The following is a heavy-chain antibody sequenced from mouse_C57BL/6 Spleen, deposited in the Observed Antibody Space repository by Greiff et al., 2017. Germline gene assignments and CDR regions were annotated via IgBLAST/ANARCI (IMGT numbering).Heavy chain of an antibody. CDR1: GYTFTDYY. CDR3: ATLFRNY. V-gene: IGHV1-26*01. Sequence: VQLQQSGPELVKPGASVKISCKASGYTFTDYYMNWVKQSHGKSLEWIGDINPNNGGTSYNQKFKGKATLTVDKSSSTAYMELRSLTSEDSAVYYCATLFRNYWGQGTTLTVSS. CDR2: INPNNGGT. J-gene: IGHJ2*01. D-gene: IGHD1-1*01.